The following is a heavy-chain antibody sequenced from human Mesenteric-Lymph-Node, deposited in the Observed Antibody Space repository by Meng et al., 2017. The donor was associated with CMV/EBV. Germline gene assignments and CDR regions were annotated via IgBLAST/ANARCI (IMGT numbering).Heavy chain of an antibody. Sequence: GESLKISCAASGFTFSSYWMHWVRQAPGKGLVWVSRINSNGSSTSYADSVKGRFTISRDNAKNTLYLQMNSLRAEDTAVYYCARARKGGMDVWGQGTTVTVSS. CDR3: ARARKGGMDV. CDR1: GFTFSSYW. CDR2: INSNGSST. V-gene: IGHV3-74*01. J-gene: IGHJ6*02.